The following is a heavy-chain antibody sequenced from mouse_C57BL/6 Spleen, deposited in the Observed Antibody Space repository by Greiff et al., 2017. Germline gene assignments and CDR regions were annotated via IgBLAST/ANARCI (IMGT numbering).Heavy chain of an antibody. CDR1: GYAFRSAW. D-gene: IGHD1-1*01. Sequence: VQLQQSGPELVKPGAAGKIGWKAAGYAFRSAWRNWGKQRAGKGLEGIGRMYPGEGDTNYKGKVKGKATLTADKSSSTAYMQLSSLTSEDSAVYFCARSSDYGSSYWYFEVWGTGTTVTVSS. CDR3: ARSSDYGSSYWYFEV. CDR2: MYPGEGDT. V-gene: IGHV1-82*01. J-gene: IGHJ1*03.